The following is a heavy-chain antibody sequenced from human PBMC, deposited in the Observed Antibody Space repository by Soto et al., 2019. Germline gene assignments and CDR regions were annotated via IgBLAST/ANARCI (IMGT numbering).Heavy chain of an antibody. CDR1: GFTFSSYW. J-gene: IGHJ6*03. V-gene: IGHV3-74*01. CDR3: ERDGELRYFDWLPPGDYYYYLDV. Sequence: GGSLRLSCAASGFTFSSYWMHWVRQAPGKGLVWVSRINSDGSSTSYADSVRGRFTISRDNAKNTLYLQMNSLRAEDTAVYYCERDGELRYFDWLPPGDYYYYLDVWGKGPTVTVSS. D-gene: IGHD3-9*01. CDR2: INSDGSST.